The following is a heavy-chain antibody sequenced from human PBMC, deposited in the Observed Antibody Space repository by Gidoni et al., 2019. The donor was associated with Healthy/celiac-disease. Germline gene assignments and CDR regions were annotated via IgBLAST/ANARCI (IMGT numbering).Heavy chain of an antibody. J-gene: IGHJ3*02. CDR1: GGSISSGGYS. CDR2: IYHSGST. Sequence: QLQLQESGSGLVKPSQTLSLTCAVSGGSISSGGYSWSWIRQPPGKGLEWIGYIYHSGSTYYNPSLKSRVTISVDRSKNQFSLKLSSVTAADTAVYYCARAGMTTVTRKGGWSNAFDIWGQGTMVTVSS. D-gene: IGHD4-17*01. V-gene: IGHV4-30-2*01. CDR3: ARAGMTTVTRKGGWSNAFDI.